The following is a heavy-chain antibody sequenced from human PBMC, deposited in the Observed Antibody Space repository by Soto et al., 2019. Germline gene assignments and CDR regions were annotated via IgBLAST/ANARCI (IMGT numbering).Heavy chain of an antibody. J-gene: IGHJ4*02. CDR3: ARRSSGWYFDY. CDR2: ISGSGGST. Sequence: EVQLLESGGGLVQPGGSLRLSCAASGFTFSSYAMSWVRQAPGKGLEWVSAISGSGGSTYYADSVKGRFTISRDNSKNTLSLQMNSLRAEHTAVYYCARRSSGWYFDYWGQGTLVTVSS. CDR1: GFTFSSYA. V-gene: IGHV3-23*01. D-gene: IGHD6-19*01.